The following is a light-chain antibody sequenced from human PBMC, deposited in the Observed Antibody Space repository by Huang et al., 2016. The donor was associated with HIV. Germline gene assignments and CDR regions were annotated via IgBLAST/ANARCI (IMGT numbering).Light chain of an antibody. V-gene: IGKV1-39*01. CDR1: QSISRF. CDR2: GAS. CDR3: QQSYKT. Sequence: EIQMTQSPSSLSASVGDRVTITCRASQSISRFLNWYQQKPGTAPKLLIYGASSLQSGVPSRFIGSGSGTDFTLTINSLQPEDFATYYCQQSYKTFGQGTKVEMK. J-gene: IGKJ1*01.